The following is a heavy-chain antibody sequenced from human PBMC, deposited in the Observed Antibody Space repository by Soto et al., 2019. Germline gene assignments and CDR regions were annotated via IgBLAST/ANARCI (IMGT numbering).Heavy chain of an antibody. Sequence: SETLSLTCTVSGGSISSGGYYWSWIRQHPGKGLEWIGYIYYSGSTYYNPSLKSRVTISVDTSKNQFSLKLSSVTAADTAVYYCARDTSAVAGRVDYYYGMDVWGQGTTVTVSS. V-gene: IGHV4-31*03. CDR3: ARDTSAVAGRVDYYYGMDV. CDR2: IYYSGST. CDR1: GGSISSGGYY. J-gene: IGHJ6*02. D-gene: IGHD6-19*01.